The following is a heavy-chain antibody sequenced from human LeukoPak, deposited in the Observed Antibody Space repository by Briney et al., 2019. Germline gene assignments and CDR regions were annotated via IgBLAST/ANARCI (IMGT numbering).Heavy chain of an antibody. J-gene: IGHJ4*02. CDR3: ARTSLSIAVAGPFDY. D-gene: IGHD6-19*01. V-gene: IGHV1-18*01. CDR2: ISAYTGNT. Sequence: GASAKVSCKAAGYTFTSYGISWVRQAPGQGVEGMGWISAYTGNTNYAQKLPARVTMTTDTSTSTDYMELRSLRSDDTAVYYCARTSLSIAVAGPFDYWGQGTLVTVSS. CDR1: GYTFTSYG.